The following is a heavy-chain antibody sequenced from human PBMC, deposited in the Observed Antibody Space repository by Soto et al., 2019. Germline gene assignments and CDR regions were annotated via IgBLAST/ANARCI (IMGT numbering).Heavy chain of an antibody. J-gene: IGHJ4*02. CDR2: INHNGRT. CDR3: ARAAPRDSRGLYFDF. D-gene: IGHD6-19*01. CDR1: GGSFIGYY. V-gene: IGHV4-34*01. Sequence: PSETLSLTCAVYGGSFIGYYWNWIRQPPGKGLEWIGEINHNGRTNHNPSLKSRVTISIDTSKNQFSLKLSSLIATDTAVYYCARAAPRDSRGLYFDFWDQGGLVT.